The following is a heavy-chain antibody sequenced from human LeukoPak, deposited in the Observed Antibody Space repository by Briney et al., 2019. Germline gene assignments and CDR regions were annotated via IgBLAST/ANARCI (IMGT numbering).Heavy chain of an antibody. Sequence: PGGSLRLSCAAFGFTVSSNYMSWVRQAPGKGLEWVSVIYSGGSTYYADSVKGRFTISRDNSKNTLYLQMNSLRAEDTAVYYCARARVNHYFDYWGQGTLVTVSS. CDR2: IYSGGST. CDR1: GFTVSSNY. CDR3: ARARVNHYFDY. D-gene: IGHD1-14*01. J-gene: IGHJ4*02. V-gene: IGHV3-66*01.